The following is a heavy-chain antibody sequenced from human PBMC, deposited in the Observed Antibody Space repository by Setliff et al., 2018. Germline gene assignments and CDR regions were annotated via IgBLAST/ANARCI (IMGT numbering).Heavy chain of an antibody. V-gene: IGHV4-59*08. CDR2: IFYSGST. J-gene: IGHJ4*02. CDR1: GGSISRDY. CDR3: ARHFRSSKVQFLEYLTDYYFDS. Sequence: SETLSLTCTVSGGSISRDYWMWIRQPPGKGLEWIGYIFYSGSTYYNPSLTSRVTISVDTSNNQLSLNLRSVTAADTAIYYCARHFRSSKVQFLEYLTDYYFDSWGQGTLVTVSS. D-gene: IGHD3-3*01.